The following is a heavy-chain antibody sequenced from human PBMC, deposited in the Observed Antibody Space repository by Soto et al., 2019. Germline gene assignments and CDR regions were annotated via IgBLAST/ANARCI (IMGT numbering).Heavy chain of an antibody. CDR2: ISYDGSNK. CDR3: AKDPRAQLVPGTHYFDY. D-gene: IGHD6-6*01. V-gene: IGHV3-30*18. J-gene: IGHJ4*02. Sequence: GGSLRLSCAASGFTFSTYAMHWVRQAPGKGLEWVAVISYDGSNKYYADSVKGRFTISRDNSKNTLYLQMNSLRAEDTAVYYCAKDPRAQLVPGTHYFDYWGQGTLVTVSS. CDR1: GFTFSTYA.